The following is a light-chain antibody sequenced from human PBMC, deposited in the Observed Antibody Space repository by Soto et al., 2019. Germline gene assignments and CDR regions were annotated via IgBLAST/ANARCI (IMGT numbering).Light chain of an antibody. Sequence: EVVLTQSPGTLSLSPGERATLSCRASQSVSSNYLAWYQQKPGQAPRLLIFGASSRATGIPDRFSGSGSGTDFTLTISSLQPEDFATYYCQQSYTSWWTFGQGTKVEIK. CDR3: QQSYTSWWT. CDR1: QSVSSNY. CDR2: GAS. J-gene: IGKJ1*01. V-gene: IGKV3-20*01.